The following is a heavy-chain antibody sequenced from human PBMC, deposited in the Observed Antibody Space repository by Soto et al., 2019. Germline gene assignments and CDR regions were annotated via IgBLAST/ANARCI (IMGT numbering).Heavy chain of an antibody. CDR1: GDSVSTNDAT. CDR2: TYYRSKWYN. J-gene: IGHJ5*01. Sequence: QVQLQQSGPGLVRPSQTLSLTCAISGDSVSTNDATWDWIRQSPSRGLEWLGRTYYRSKWYNDYADSVKGRITIIPDTLKNQSSLHLNSATPADTAVSYCTRLISNIWLDSWGHGTLVTVSS. V-gene: IGHV6-1*01. D-gene: IGHD2-8*01. CDR3: TRLISNIWLDS.